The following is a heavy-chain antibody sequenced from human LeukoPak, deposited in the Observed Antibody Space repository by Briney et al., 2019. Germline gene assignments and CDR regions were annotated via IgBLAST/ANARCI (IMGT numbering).Heavy chain of an antibody. CDR3: ASATGGYSGYVFGY. CDR1: GFTFSSYA. D-gene: IGHD5-12*01. Sequence: GGSLRLSCAASGFTFSSYAMHWVRQAPGKGLEGVAVISYDGSNKYYADSVKGRFTISRDNSKNTLYLQMNSLRAEDTAVYYCASATGGYSGYVFGYGGQGTLVTVSA. V-gene: IGHV3-30*07. CDR2: ISYDGSNK. J-gene: IGHJ4*02.